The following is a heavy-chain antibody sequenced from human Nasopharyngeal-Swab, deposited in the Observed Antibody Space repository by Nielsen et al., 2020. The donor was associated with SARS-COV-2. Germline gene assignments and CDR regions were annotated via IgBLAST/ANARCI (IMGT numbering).Heavy chain of an antibody. D-gene: IGHD6-19*01. J-gene: IGHJ6*02. Sequence: RQAPGKGLEWIGYIYYSGSTYYNPSLKSRVTISVDTSKNQFSLKLSSVTAADTAVYYCARDSGVAGTKYYYYGMDVWGQGTTVPSP. CDR2: IYYSGST. CDR3: ARDSGVAGTKYYYYGMDV. V-gene: IGHV4-30-4*01.